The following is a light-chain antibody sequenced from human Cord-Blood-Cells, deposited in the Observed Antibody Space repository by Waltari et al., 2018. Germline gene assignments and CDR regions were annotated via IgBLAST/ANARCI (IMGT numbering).Light chain of an antibody. V-gene: IGLV2-23*01. Sequence: QSALTQPASVSGSPGQSITISCTGTSSDVGSYNLVSWYQQHPGKAPKLMIYEGSKPPSGVSNRFSGSKSGNTASLAISGLQAEDEADYYCCSYAGSSTLVFGGGTKLTVL. CDR2: EGS. CDR3: CSYAGSSTLV. J-gene: IGLJ2*01. CDR1: SSDVGSYNL.